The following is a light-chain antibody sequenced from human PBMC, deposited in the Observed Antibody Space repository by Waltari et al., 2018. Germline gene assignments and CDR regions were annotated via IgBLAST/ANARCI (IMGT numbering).Light chain of an antibody. CDR1: RSVFYGPNNKKY. Sequence: DIVMPQSPDSLAVSLGDRATINCKSSRSVFYGPNNKKYLSWYQQKPGQPPKLLIHWASTRESGVPDRFSGSGSGTDYTLTSSSLEAEEVAVYYCQQYYTTPSFGQGTRREIK. J-gene: IGKJ5*01. CDR3: QQYYTTPS. V-gene: IGKV4-1*01. CDR2: WAS.